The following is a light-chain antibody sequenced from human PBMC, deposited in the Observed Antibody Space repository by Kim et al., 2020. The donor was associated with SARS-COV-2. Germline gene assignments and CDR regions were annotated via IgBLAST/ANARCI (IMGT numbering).Light chain of an antibody. V-gene: IGLV3-1*01. CDR1: RLGDKY. J-gene: IGLJ2*01. Sequence: VSRGQPARSNCAGDRLGDKYASWKQQQPRQPPVLVIYQDSKRPSGLPERCSGSNAGNTATLTISGTQSMDEADYYCQAWDSSYVVFGGGTQLTVL. CDR2: QDS. CDR3: QAWDSSYVV.